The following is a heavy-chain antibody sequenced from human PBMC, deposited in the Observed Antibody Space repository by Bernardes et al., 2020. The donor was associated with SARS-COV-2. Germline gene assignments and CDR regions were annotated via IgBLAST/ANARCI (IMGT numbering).Heavy chain of an antibody. Sequence: WETLTLSCAASGFTFSSYDMPWVRQSTGKGLEWVSAIGTAGDTYYPASVKGRVTISRENAKNSLYLQMTSLRAGDAAVYYRARGFEGSDWQGLWYVDPWGRSALVNVSS. CDR2: IGTAGDT. CDR3: ARGFEGSDWQGLWYVDP. V-gene: IGHV3-13*01. D-gene: IGHD6-19*01. CDR1: GFTFSSYD. J-gene: IGHJ2*01.